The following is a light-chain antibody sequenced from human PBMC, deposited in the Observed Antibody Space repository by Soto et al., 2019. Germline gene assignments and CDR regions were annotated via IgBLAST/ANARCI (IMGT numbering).Light chain of an antibody. J-gene: IGKJ5*01. V-gene: IGKV3-15*01. CDR2: DAS. CDR3: QQYNNWPRIT. CDR1: QSIISSY. Sequence: EIVLTQPPGTLSLSPGERATLSCRASQSIISSYLAWYQQKPGQAPRLLIYDASTRATGIPASFSGSGSGAEFTLIISSLQSEDFAVYYCQQYNNWPRITLGQGTRLEIK.